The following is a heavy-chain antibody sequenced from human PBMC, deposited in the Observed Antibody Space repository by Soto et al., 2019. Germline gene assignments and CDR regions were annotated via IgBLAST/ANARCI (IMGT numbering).Heavy chain of an antibody. CDR1: GYTLTELS. CDR2: FDPEDGET. V-gene: IGHV1-24*01. CDR3: ATAGQWLVNKYFQH. J-gene: IGHJ1*01. D-gene: IGHD6-19*01. Sequence: GASVKVSCKVSGYTLTELSMHWVRQAPGKGLEWMGGFDPEDGETIYAQKFQGRVTMTEDTSTDTAYMELSSLRSEDTAVYYCATAGQWLVNKYFQHWGQGTLVTVSS.